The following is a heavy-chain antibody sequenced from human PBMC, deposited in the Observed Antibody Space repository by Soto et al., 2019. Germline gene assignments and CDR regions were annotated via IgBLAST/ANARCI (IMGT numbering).Heavy chain of an antibody. CDR3: ARDSILFYRMEV. CDR1: GDSITSGDHY. D-gene: IGHD2-21*01. V-gene: IGHV4-30-4*01. J-gene: IGHJ6*02. CDR2: MYYRGSA. Sequence: SETLSLTCTVSGDSITSGDHYWTWIRQPPGKGLESIGYMYYRGSAYYNPSLKSRATISFDTSKNQVSLRLTSVTAADTAVYFCARDSILFYRMEVWGQGTTVT.